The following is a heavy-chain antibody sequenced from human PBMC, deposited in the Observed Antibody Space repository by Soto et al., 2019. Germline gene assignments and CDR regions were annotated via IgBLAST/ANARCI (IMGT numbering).Heavy chain of an antibody. D-gene: IGHD3-3*01. CDR3: ATHYDFWSGRNWFDP. CDR2: FDPEDGET. CDR1: GYTLTELS. V-gene: IGHV1-24*01. J-gene: IGHJ5*02. Sequence: ASMKVSCKVSGYTLTELSMHWVRQAPGKGLEWMGGFDPEDGETIYAQKFQGRVTMTEDTSTDTAYMELSSLRSEDTAVYYCATHYDFWSGRNWFDPWGQGTLVTVSS.